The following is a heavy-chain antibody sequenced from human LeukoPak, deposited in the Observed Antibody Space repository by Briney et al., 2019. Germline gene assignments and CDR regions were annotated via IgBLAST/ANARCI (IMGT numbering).Heavy chain of an antibody. CDR3: ARMSIATRPGWFDP. Sequence: PGGSLRLSCAASGFTVTSNYMTWVRQAPGKGLEWVSVIYSGGSTYYADSVKGRFTISRDNSKNTLYLQMNSLKTEDTAVYYCARMSIATRPGWFDPWGQGTLATVSS. D-gene: IGHD6-6*01. CDR1: GFTVTSNY. CDR2: IYSGGST. J-gene: IGHJ5*02. V-gene: IGHV3-66*02.